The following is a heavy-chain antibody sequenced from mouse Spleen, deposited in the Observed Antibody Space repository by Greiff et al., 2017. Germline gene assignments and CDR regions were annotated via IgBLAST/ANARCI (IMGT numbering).Heavy chain of an antibody. CDR1: GFTFSSYA. CDR3: ARGADGYYPLAY. V-gene: IGHV5-9-3*01. J-gene: IGHJ3*01. CDR2: ISSGGSYT. D-gene: IGHD2-3*01. Sequence: EVQRVESGGGLVKPGGSLKLSCAASGFTFSSYAMSWVRQTPEKRLEWVATISSGGSYTYYPDSVKGRFTISRDNAKNTLYLQMSSLRSEDTAMYYCARGADGYYPLAYWGQGTLVTVSA.